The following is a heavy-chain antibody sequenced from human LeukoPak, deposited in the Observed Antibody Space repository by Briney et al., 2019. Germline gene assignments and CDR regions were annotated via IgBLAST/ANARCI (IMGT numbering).Heavy chain of an antibody. V-gene: IGHV4-34*01. CDR3: ARGRNSSPRWYYFDY. D-gene: IGHD6-13*01. CDR1: XGSXXXYY. CDR2: INHSGST. J-gene: IGHJ4*02. Sequence: AVXXGSXXXYYWSWIRQPPGKGLEWMGEINHSGSTNYNPSLTSRVTISVDTSKNQFSLKLSSVTAADTAVYYCARGRNSSPRWYYFDYWGQGTLVTVSS.